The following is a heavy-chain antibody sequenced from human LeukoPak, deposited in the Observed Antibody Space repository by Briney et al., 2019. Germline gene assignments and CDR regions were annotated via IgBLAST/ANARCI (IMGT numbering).Heavy chain of an antibody. D-gene: IGHD2-15*01. J-gene: IGHJ4*02. CDR3: ARDSRYCSGGSCYSPSTFDY. CDR1: GGSISSGGYY. Sequence: PSETLSLTCTVSGGSISSGGYYWSWIRQHPGKGLEWIGYIYYSGSTYYNPSLKSRVTISVDTSKNQFSLKLSSVTAADTAVYYCARDSRYCSGGSCYSPSTFDYRGQGTLVTVSS. CDR2: IYYSGST. V-gene: IGHV4-31*03.